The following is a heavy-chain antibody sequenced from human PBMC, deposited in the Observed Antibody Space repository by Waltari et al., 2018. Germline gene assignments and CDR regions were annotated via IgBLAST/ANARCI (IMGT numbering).Heavy chain of an antibody. J-gene: IGHJ3*02. CDR2: INPNSGGT. CDR1: GYTFTGYY. V-gene: IGHV1-2*02. CDR3: ARDKGSPRIAAAGASDAFDI. Sequence: QVQLVQSGAEVKKPGASVQVSCKASGYTFTGYYMHWVRQAPGQGLGWMGWINPNSGGTNYAQKFQGRVTMTRDTSISTAYMELSRLRSDDTAVYYCARDKGSPRIAAAGASDAFDIWGQGTMVTVSS. D-gene: IGHD6-13*01.